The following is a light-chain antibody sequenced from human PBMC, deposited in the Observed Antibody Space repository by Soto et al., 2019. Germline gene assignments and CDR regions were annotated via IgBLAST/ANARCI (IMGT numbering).Light chain of an antibody. Sequence: QSPLTQPPSASGSPGQSVTISCTGTSNDVGAYNFISWYQQHPGKDPKLMIYEVNKRPSGVPDSFSGSNSGNTASLTVYGLQADYEAAYYCSSYGGSKNLLFGGGTKVTVL. J-gene: IGLJ2*01. CDR2: EVN. CDR1: SNDVGAYNF. V-gene: IGLV2-8*01. CDR3: SSYGGSKNLL.